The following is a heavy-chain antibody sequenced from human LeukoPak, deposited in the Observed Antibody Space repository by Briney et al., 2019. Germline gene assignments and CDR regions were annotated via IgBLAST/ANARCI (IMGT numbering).Heavy chain of an antibody. V-gene: IGHV6-1*01. D-gene: IGHD1-1*01. CDR3: ARGTRGAFDI. CDR2: TYYRSNWYN. Sequence: QTLSLTCAISGDSVSSNSAAWNWIRQSPSRGLEWLGRTYYRSNWYNEYAVSVRSRITVNPDTSRNHFSLQLNSVTPDDTAVYYCARGTRGAFDIWAQGTMVTVSS. J-gene: IGHJ3*02. CDR1: GDSVSSNSAA.